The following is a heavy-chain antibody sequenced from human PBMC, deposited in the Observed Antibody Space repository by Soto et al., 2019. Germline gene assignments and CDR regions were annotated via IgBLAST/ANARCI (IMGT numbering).Heavy chain of an antibody. D-gene: IGHD2-2*01. Sequence: QVQLVQSGAEVKKPGASVKVSCKASGYTFTSYGISWVRQAPGQGLEWMGWISSYNGNTNYAQKVQGRVTMTTDTSTSTTYMELRSLRSDDTAGYYCARGPRYCSSTSCFSGVTWFDPWGQGTLVTVSS. CDR1: GYTFTSYG. CDR2: ISSYNGNT. CDR3: ARGPRYCSSTSCFSGVTWFDP. V-gene: IGHV1-18*04. J-gene: IGHJ5*02.